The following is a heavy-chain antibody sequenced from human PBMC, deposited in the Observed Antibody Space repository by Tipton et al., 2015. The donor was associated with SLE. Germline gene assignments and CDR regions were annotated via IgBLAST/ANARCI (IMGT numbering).Heavy chain of an antibody. D-gene: IGHD3-3*01. Sequence: GSLRLSCAASGFTFNNYTMTWVRQAPGKGLEWVSSISSGSDYIYYTDSVKGRFTISRDNAKKSLYLQMNSLRAEDTAVYYCARRHFGVIFISAFDIWGQGTMVTVSS. CDR3: ARRHFGVIFISAFDI. V-gene: IGHV3-21*03. CDR1: GFTFNNYT. J-gene: IGHJ3*02. CDR2: ISSGSDYI.